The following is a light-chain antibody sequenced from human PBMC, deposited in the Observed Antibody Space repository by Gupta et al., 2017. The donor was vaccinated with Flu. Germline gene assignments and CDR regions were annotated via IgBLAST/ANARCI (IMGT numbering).Light chain of an antibody. J-gene: IGKJ3*01. V-gene: IGKV3-11*01. CDR3: QKRSNWPPFT. CDR2: DAS. CDR1: QSISSY. Sequence: EIVLTQSPATLSLSPGERATLSCRASQSISSYLAWYQQKPGQAPRLLIYDASNRDTGTPARFSGSGYGTDXTLTISXREQEDFAVYYCQKRSNWPPFTFGXGTRLDI.